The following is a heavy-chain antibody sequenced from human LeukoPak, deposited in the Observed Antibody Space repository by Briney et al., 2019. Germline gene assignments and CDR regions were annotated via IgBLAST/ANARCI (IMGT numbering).Heavy chain of an antibody. CDR2: INHSGST. V-gene: IGHV4-34*01. CDR3: AIAPYCSSTSCYTSWFDP. D-gene: IGHD2-2*02. Sequence: SETLSLTCAVYGGSFSGYYWSWIRQPPGKGLEWIGEINHSGSTNYNPSLKSRVTISVDTSKNQFSLKLSSVTAADTAVYYCAIAPYCSSTSCYTSWFDPWGQGTLVTVS. J-gene: IGHJ5*02. CDR1: GGSFSGYY.